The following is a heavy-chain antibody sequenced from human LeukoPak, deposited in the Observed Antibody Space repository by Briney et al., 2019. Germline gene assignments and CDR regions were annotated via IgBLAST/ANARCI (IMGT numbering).Heavy chain of an antibody. J-gene: IGHJ4*02. D-gene: IGHD6-6*01. V-gene: IGHV3-74*01. Sequence: GGSLRLSCAASGFTFSSYWMHWVRQAPGKGLVRVSRINSDGSSTSYADSVKGRFTISRDNAKNTLYLQMNSLRAEDTAVYYCARFQPRSSSSFDYWGQGTLVTVSS. CDR3: ARFQPRSSSSFDY. CDR1: GFTFSSYW. CDR2: INSDGSST.